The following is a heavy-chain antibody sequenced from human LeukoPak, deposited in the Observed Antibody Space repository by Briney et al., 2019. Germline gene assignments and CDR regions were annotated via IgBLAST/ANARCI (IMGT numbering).Heavy chain of an antibody. CDR3: AKGSTGSFLTDY. CDR1: GFTFNDYA. CDR2: ISWNSGSV. Sequence: GGSLGLSCAASGFTFNDYAMHWVRQAPGKGLEWVSGISWNSGSVGYADSVKGRFTISRDNAKNSLFLQMNSLRAEDTALYYCAKGSTGSFLTDYWGQGTLVTVSS. D-gene: IGHD1-26*01. V-gene: IGHV3-9*01. J-gene: IGHJ4*02.